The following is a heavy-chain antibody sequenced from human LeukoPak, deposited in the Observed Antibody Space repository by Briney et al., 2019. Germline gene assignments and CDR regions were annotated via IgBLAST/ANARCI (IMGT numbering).Heavy chain of an antibody. Sequence: KPGGSLRLSCAASGFTFSSYSMNWVRQAPGKGLEWVSSINSSSSYIYYADSVKGRFTISRDNAKNSLYLQMNSLRAEDTAVYYCARVDDYGDREGAFDIWGQGTMVTVSS. D-gene: IGHD4-17*01. V-gene: IGHV3-21*01. CDR3: ARVDDYGDREGAFDI. J-gene: IGHJ3*02. CDR2: INSSSSYI. CDR1: GFTFSSYS.